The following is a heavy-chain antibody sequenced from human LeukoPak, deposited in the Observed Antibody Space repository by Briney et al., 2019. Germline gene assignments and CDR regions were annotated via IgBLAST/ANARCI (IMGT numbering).Heavy chain of an antibody. CDR1: GFTLTTFG. D-gene: IGHD3-22*01. Sequence: PGGSLRLSCAASGFTLTTFGMHWVRQAPGKGLEWVALISYDGSNIYYADSVKGRFTISRDISKNTLYLQMNSLRAEDTAVYYCAKDRQNYHSSSGYYHWGQGTLVTVSS. CDR3: AKDRQNYHSSSGYYH. V-gene: IGHV3-30*18. CDR2: ISYDGSNI. J-gene: IGHJ5*02.